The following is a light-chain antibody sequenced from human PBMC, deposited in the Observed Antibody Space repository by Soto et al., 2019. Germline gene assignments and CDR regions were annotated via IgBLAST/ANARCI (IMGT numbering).Light chain of an antibody. V-gene: IGKV3-11*01. CDR1: QSVSSY. J-gene: IGKJ4*01. Sequence: EIVLPQSPATLSLSPGERATLSCRASQSVSSYLAWYQQKPGQAPRLLIYDASNRATGIPARFSGSGSGTDFTLTISSLEAGGFAVYYCQQRSNWRSFGGGTKVEIK. CDR2: DAS. CDR3: QQRSNWRS.